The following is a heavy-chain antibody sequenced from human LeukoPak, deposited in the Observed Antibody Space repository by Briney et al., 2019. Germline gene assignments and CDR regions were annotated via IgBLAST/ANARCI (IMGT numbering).Heavy chain of an antibody. J-gene: IGHJ4*02. D-gene: IGHD5-24*01. CDR1: GFSFSSYT. Sequence: TGGSLRLSCAASGFSFSSYTMNWVRQAPGKGLEWVSLIYSSGSTYYADSVTGRFTISRDISKNTLSLQMNSLRAEDTAVYYCARTFLSGDAYKVGYFDYWGQGTLVTVSS. CDR3: ARTFLSGDAYKVGYFDY. CDR2: IYSSGST. V-gene: IGHV3-53*01.